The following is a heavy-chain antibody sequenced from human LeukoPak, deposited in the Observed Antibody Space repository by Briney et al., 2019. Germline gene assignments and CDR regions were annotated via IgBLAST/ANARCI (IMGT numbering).Heavy chain of an antibody. D-gene: IGHD1-26*01. CDR2: IYYSGST. J-gene: IGHJ3*02. CDR1: GGSISSYY. CDR3: ARGGSYYAFDI. Sequence: SETLSLTCTVSGGSISSYYWSWIRQPPGKGLEWIGYIYYSGSTNYNPSLKSRVTISVDTSKNQFSLKPSSVTAADTAVYYCARGGSYYAFDIWGQGTMVTVSS. V-gene: IGHV4-59*01.